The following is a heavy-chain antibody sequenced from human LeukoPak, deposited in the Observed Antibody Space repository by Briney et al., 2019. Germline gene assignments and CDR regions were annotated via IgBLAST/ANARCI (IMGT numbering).Heavy chain of an antibody. V-gene: IGHV4-59*01. CDR1: GGSISSYY. D-gene: IGHD3-3*01. Sequence: SETLSLTCAVSGGSISSYYWSWIRQPPGKGLEWIGYIYYSGSTNYNPSLKSRVTISVDTSKNQFSLKLSSVTAADTAVYYCARADFWSAQSTNGMDVWGQGTTVTVSS. J-gene: IGHJ6*02. CDR2: IYYSGST. CDR3: ARADFWSAQSTNGMDV.